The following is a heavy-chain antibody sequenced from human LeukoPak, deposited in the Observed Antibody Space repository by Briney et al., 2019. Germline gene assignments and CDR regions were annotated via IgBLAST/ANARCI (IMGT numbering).Heavy chain of an antibody. D-gene: IGHD2-2*01. Sequence: GGSRRLCCVASGFTFSTHWMHWVRQAPGKGLVWVARIYSDGYSDGSSTIYADSVRCRFTISRDNAKNTLYLQMNSLRAEDTAVYYCARNLPAADYWGQGTLVTVSS. CDR1: GFTFSTHW. CDR2: IYSDGYSDGSST. CDR3: ARNLPAADY. J-gene: IGHJ4*02. V-gene: IGHV3-74*01.